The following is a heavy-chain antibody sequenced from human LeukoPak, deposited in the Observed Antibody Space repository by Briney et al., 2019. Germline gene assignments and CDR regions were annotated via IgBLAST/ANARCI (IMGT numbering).Heavy chain of an antibody. CDR1: GGSISSSSYY. V-gene: IGHV4-39*01. J-gene: IGHJ5*02. Sequence: PSETLSLTCTVSGGSISSSSYYWGWIRQPPGTGLEWIGSIYYSGSTYYNPSLKSRVTISVDTSKNQFSLKLSSVTAADTAVYYCARGLDSSSQETNNWFDPWGQGTLVTVSS. CDR3: ARGLDSSSQETNNWFDP. CDR2: IYYSGST. D-gene: IGHD6-6*01.